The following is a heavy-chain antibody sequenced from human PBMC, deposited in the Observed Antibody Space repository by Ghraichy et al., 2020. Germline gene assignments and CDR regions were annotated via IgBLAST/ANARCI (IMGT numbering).Heavy chain of an antibody. CDR1: GFSFSDHY. CDR3: ARGRIAIVGRRWMAFDY. J-gene: IGHJ4*02. V-gene: IGHV3-72*01. CDR2: IKNKANSYTT. D-gene: IGHD6-13*01. Sequence: GGSLRLSCAASGFSFSDHYMDWVRQAPGKGLEWVGRIKNKANSYTTEYAASVKGRFTISRDDSKNSLYLQMNSLKTDDTAVYYCARGRIAIVGRRWMAFDYWGQGTLVTVSS.